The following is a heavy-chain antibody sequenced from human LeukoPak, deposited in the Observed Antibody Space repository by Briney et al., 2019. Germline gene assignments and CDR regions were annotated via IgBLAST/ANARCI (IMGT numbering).Heavy chain of an antibody. V-gene: IGHV4-59*01. D-gene: IGHD6-13*01. CDR2: IYYSGST. CDR1: GASISSYY. CDR3: ASGPYPAAGTDHQFDY. J-gene: IGHJ4*02. Sequence: SETLSLTCTVSGASISSYYWSWIRQPPGKGLEWIGYIYYSGSTKYTPSLKSRVTISVDTSKSQFSLKVSSVTAEDTAVYYCASGPYPAAGTDHQFDYWGQGTLVTVSS.